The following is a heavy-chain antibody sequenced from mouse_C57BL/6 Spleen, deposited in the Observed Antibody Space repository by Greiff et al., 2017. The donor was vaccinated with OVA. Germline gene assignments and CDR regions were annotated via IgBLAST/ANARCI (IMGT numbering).Heavy chain of an antibody. V-gene: IGHV5-17*01. J-gene: IGHJ2*01. CDR2: ISSGSSTI. CDR3: ASLLRDY. D-gene: IGHD1-1*01. CDR1: GFTFSDYG. Sequence: EVKLVESGGGLVKPGGSLKLSCAASGFTFSDYGMHWVRQAPEKGLEWVAYISSGSSTIYYADTVKGRFTISRDNAKNTLFLQMTSLRSEDTAMYYCASLLRDYWGQGTTRTVSS.